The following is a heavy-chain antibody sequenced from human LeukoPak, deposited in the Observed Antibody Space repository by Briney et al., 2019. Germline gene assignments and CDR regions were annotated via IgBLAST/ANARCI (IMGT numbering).Heavy chain of an antibody. V-gene: IGHV1-8*01. CDR1: GYTFTSYD. D-gene: IGHD6-13*01. Sequence: ASVKVSCKASGYTFTSYDINWVRQATGQGLEWMGWMNPNSGNTGYAQKSQGRVTMTRNTSISTAYMELSSLRSEDTAVYYCARVSRGIAAAGMTYYFDYWGQGTLVTVSS. CDR3: ARVSRGIAAAGMTYYFDY. CDR2: MNPNSGNT. J-gene: IGHJ4*02.